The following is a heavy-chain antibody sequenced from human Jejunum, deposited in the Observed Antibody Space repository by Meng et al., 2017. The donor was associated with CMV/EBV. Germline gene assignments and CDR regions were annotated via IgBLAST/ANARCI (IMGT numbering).Heavy chain of an antibody. Sequence: GFTLSNYAMRWVHQAPGKGLDWVSAISGSGGTTYYAASVKGRFTMPRDNSKNTLYLQMNSLRADDSAVYYCAKDLKPDNGWDLDSWGQGALVTVSS. D-gene: IGHD6-19*01. CDR2: ISGSGGTT. CDR1: GFTLSNYA. J-gene: IGHJ4*02. V-gene: IGHV3-23*01. CDR3: AKDLKPDNGWDLDS.